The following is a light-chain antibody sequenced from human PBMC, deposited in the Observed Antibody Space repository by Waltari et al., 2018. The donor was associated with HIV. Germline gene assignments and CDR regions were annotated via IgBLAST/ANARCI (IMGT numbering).Light chain of an antibody. CDR2: WAS. Sequence: DIVMTQSPASLAVSLGERATIHCKSSQSVLYSSNNKNYLAWYQQKPGQPPKLLIYWASTRESGVPDRFSGSGSGTDVTLTISSLQAEDVAVYYCQQYYSTPRTFGQGTKLEIK. J-gene: IGKJ2*01. CDR1: QSVLYSSNNKNY. CDR3: QQYYSTPRT. V-gene: IGKV4-1*01.